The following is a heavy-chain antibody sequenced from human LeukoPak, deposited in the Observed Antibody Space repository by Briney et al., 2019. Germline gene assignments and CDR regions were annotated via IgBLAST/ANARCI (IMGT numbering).Heavy chain of an antibody. D-gene: IGHD6-19*01. V-gene: IGHV4-59*12. CDR3: ARTSSSGWYSQYYFDY. J-gene: IGHJ4*02. CDR1: GGSISSYY. Sequence: PSETLSLTCTVSGGSISSYYWSWIRQPPGKGLEWIGYIYYSGSTNYNPSLKSRVTMSVDTSKNQFSLKLSSVTALDTAVYYCARTSSSGWYSQYYFDYWGQGTLVTVSS. CDR2: IYYSGST.